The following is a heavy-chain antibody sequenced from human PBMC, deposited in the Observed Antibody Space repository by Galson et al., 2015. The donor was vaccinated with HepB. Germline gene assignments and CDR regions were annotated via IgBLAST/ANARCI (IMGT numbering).Heavy chain of an antibody. Sequence: ETLSLTCAVSGGSISSSNWWSWVRQPPGKGLEWIGEIYHSGSTNYNPSLKSRVTISVDTSKNQFSLKLSSVTAADTAVYYCASEGGDCSGGSCYRGTDYWGQGTLVTVSS. CDR3: ASEGGDCSGGSCYRGTDY. J-gene: IGHJ4*02. CDR1: GGSISSSNW. V-gene: IGHV4-4*02. CDR2: IYHSGST. D-gene: IGHD2-15*01.